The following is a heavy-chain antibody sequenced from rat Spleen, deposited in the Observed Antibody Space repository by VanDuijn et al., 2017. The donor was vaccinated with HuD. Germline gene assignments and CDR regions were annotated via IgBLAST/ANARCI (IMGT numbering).Heavy chain of an antibody. D-gene: IGHD1-2*01. V-gene: IGHV5-29*01. CDR3: ARHYYSSWD. CDR1: GFTFSDYY. Sequence: EVQLVESDGGLVQPGRSLKLSCAASGFTFSDYYMAWVRQAPTKGLEWVATINFDGSSTYYRDSVKGRFTISRDNAKSTLYLQMDSMRSEDTATYYGARHYYSSWDWGQGTLVTVSS. CDR2: INFDGSST. J-gene: IGHJ3*01.